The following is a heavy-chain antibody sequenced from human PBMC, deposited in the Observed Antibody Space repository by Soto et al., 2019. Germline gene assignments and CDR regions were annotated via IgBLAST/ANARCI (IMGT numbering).Heavy chain of an antibody. Sequence: SQTLSLTCAISGDSVSSNSAAWNWIRQSPSRGLEWLGRTYYRSKWYNDYAVSVKSRITINPDTSKNQFSLQLNSVTPEDTAVYYCAREQTRFPALLWFGHSYYYYYGMDVWGQGTTVTVSS. V-gene: IGHV6-1*01. J-gene: IGHJ6*02. CDR2: TYYRSKWYN. CDR3: AREQTRFPALLWFGHSYYYYYGMDV. CDR1: GDSVSSNSAA. D-gene: IGHD3-10*01.